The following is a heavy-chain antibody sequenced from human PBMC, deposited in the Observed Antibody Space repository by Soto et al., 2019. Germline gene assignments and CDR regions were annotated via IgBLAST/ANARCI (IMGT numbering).Heavy chain of an antibody. Sequence: QITLKESGPTLVKPTQTLTLTCTFSGFSLSTSGVGVGWIRQPPEKALEWLALIYWDDDKRYSPSLTSRLTITTDTSKNQVVLTMTNMDPVDTATYYCAHVLVVVANYGMDVWGQGTTVTVSS. V-gene: IGHV2-5*02. CDR1: GFSLSTSGVG. CDR2: IYWDDDK. CDR3: AHVLVVVANYGMDV. D-gene: IGHD2-15*01. J-gene: IGHJ6*02.